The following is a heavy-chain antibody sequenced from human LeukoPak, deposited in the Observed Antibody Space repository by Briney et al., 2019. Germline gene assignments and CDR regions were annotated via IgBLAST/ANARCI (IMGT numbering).Heavy chain of an antibody. CDR2: IRYDGSNK. CDR1: GFTFSSYG. V-gene: IGHV3-30*02. Sequence: GGSLRHSCAASGFTFSSYGMHWVRQAPGKGLEWVAFIRYDGSNKYYADSVKGRFTISRDNSKNTLYLQMNSLRAEDTAVYYCAKGGGCSSTSCGYYFDYWGQGTLVTVSS. D-gene: IGHD2-2*01. J-gene: IGHJ4*02. CDR3: AKGGGCSSTSCGYYFDY.